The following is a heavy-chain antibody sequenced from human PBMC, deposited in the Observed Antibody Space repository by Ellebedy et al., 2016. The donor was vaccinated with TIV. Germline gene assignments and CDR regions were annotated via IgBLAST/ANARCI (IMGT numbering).Heavy chain of an antibody. J-gene: IGHJ6*02. CDR1: GFTFDDYV. Sequence: GESLKISCVASGFTFDDYVMSWVRQGPGKGLEWVSRIDWNGGSISYADSVRGRFTISRDNAKKSLYLQMNSLRADDTALYYCASYCSSTSCPTDYYYGLDVWGQGTTVTVSS. V-gene: IGHV3-20*04. CDR2: IDWNGGSI. D-gene: IGHD2-2*01. CDR3: ASYCSSTSCPTDYYYGLDV.